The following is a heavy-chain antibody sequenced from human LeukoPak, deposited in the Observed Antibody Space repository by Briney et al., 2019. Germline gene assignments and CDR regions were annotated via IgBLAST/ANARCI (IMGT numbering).Heavy chain of an antibody. J-gene: IGHJ4*02. V-gene: IGHV3-30-3*01. CDR1: GFTFSIYA. Sequence: GGSLRLSCAASGFTFSIYAMSWVRQAPGKGLEWVAVISYDGSNKYYADSVKGRFTISRDNSKNTLYLQMNSLRAEDTAVYYCAREYGDYDYPIEYWGQGTLVTVSS. D-gene: IGHD4-17*01. CDR2: ISYDGSNK. CDR3: AREYGDYDYPIEY.